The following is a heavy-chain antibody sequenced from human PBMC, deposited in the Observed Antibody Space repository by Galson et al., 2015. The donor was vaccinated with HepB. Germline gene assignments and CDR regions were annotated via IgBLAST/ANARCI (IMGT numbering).Heavy chain of an antibody. CDR2: ISYDGSNK. V-gene: IGHV3-30-3*01. J-gene: IGHJ5*02. CDR3: ARDPGYSGSYPA. D-gene: IGHD1-26*01. CDR1: GFTFSSYA. Sequence: SLRLSCAASGFTFSSYAMHWVRQAPGKGLEWVAVISYDGSNKYYADSVKGRFTISRDNSKNTLYLQMNSLRAEDTAVYYCARDPGYSGSYPAWGQGTLVTVSS.